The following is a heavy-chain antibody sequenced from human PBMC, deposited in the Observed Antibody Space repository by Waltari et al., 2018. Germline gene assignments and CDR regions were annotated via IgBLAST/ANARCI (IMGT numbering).Heavy chain of an antibody. CDR3: ATPFYNWDDPLHS. Sequence: EVQLLESGGDLVQPGGSLRLSCAASGITFSNYAINWVRLATGTGLEWLPAITVGDDTYYADSVKGRFTISRDTSKDTVHLQMNGLRAEDTAVYYCATPFYNWDDPLHSWGQGTLVTVSS. V-gene: IGHV3-23*01. CDR2: ITVGDDT. D-gene: IGHD1-20*01. CDR1: GITFSNYA. J-gene: IGHJ4*02.